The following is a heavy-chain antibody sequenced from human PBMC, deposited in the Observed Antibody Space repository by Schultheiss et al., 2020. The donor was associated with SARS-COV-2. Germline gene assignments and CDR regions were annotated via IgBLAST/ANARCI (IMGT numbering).Heavy chain of an antibody. V-gene: IGHV3-23*01. CDR2: ISGSGGST. Sequence: ETLSLTCAVYGGSFSGYYWSWIRQPPGKGLEWVSAISGSGGSTYYADSVKGRFTISRDNSKNTLYLQMNSLRAEDTAVYYCARDNSEILTGFSNPRWQHYYYGMDVWGQGTTVTVSS. CDR3: ARDNSEILTGFSNPRWQHYYYGMDV. CDR1: GGSFSGYY. J-gene: IGHJ6*02. D-gene: IGHD3-9*01.